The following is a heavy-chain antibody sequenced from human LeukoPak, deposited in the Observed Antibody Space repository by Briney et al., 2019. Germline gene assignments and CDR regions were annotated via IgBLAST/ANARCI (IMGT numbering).Heavy chain of an antibody. V-gene: IGHV1-46*01. Sequence: ASVKVSCKASGSTFTTYYRHWVRQAPGQGLEWMGMLNPSGGSTSYAQKFQGRVTMTSDTSTSTVYMELSSLRSEDTAVCYCARRGYYDSSGYYNWFDPWGQGTLVTVSS. D-gene: IGHD3-22*01. CDR2: LNPSGGST. J-gene: IGHJ5*02. CDR3: ARRGYYDSSGYYNWFDP. CDR1: GSTFTTYY.